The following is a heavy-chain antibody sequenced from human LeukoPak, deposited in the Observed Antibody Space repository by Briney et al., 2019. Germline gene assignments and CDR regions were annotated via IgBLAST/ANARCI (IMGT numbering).Heavy chain of an antibody. CDR3: TREPKGRWLQFDY. V-gene: IGHV3-53*01. Sequence: GGSLRLSCAASGFTVSSNYMSWVRQAPGKGLEWVSVIYSGGSTYYADSVKGRFTISRDYSKNTLYLQMNSLRAEDTAVYYCTREPKGRWLQFDYWGQGTLVTVSS. CDR2: IYSGGST. CDR1: GFTVSSNY. D-gene: IGHD5-24*01. J-gene: IGHJ4*02.